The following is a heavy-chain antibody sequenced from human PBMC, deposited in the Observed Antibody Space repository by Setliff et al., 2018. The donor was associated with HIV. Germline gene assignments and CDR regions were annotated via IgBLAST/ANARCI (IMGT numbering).Heavy chain of an antibody. V-gene: IGHV3-23*01. J-gene: IGHJ4*02. CDR1: GFTFNNYA. D-gene: IGHD3-22*01. CDR3: ASSRPPDESSGYLHC. Sequence: GGSLRLSCVASGFTFNNYAMNWVRQAPGKGLEWVSTIIGSGGSTYYADSVKGRFTIYRDNAKNSLSLQMTSLRAEDTAVYYCASSRPPDESSGYLHCWGQGTLVTVS. CDR2: IIGSGGST.